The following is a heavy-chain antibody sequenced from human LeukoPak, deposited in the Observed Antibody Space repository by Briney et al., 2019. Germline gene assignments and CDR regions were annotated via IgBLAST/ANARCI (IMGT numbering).Heavy chain of an antibody. CDR1: GFTFSSYW. CDR2: INSDGSST. Sequence: GGSLRLSCAASGFTFSSYWMHWVRHAPGKGLVWVSRINSDGSSTSYADSVKGRFTISRDNAKNTLYLQMNSLRAEDTAVYYCARDRGILWFGESNFDPWGQGTLVTVSS. D-gene: IGHD3-10*01. CDR3: ARDRGILWFGESNFDP. V-gene: IGHV3-74*01. J-gene: IGHJ5*02.